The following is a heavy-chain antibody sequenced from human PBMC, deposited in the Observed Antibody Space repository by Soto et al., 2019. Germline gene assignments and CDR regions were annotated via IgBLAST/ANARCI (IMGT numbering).Heavy chain of an antibody. CDR1: GYSFTSYW. D-gene: IGHD6-6*01. J-gene: IGHJ6*02. V-gene: IGHV5-51*01. CDR3: ASSRAASSSSTLYYYYYGMDV. Sequence: PGESLKISCKGSGYSFTSYWIGWVRQMPGKGLEWMGIIYPGDSDTRYSPSFQGQVTISADKSISTAYLQWSSLKASDTAMYYCASSRAASSSSTLYYYYYGMDVWGQGTTVTV. CDR2: IYPGDSDT.